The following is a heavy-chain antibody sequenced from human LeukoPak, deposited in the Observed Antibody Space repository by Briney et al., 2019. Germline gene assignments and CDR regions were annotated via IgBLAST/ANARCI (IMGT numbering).Heavy chain of an antibody. V-gene: IGHV3-49*04. Sequence: GGSLRLSCTASGFTFGDDVMSWVHQAPGKELEWVGFIRSKAYGGTTKNAASVKGRFTISRDDSRSIAYLQMNSLKTEDTAVYYCTRRYNYDSSGYYYVRDAFDIWGQGTMVTVSS. CDR3: TRRYNYDSSGYYYVRDAFDI. CDR1: GFTFGDDV. CDR2: IRSKAYGGTT. D-gene: IGHD3-22*01. J-gene: IGHJ3*02.